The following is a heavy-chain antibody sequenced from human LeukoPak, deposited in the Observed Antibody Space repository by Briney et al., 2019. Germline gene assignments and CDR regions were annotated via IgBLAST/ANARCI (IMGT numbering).Heavy chain of an antibody. CDR1: GGSFSGYY. V-gene: IGHV4-34*01. Sequence: SETLSLTCAVYGGSFSGYYWSWIRQPPGKGLEWIGEINHSGSTNYNPSLKCRVTISVDTSKNQFSLKLSSVTAADTAVYYCARGRAYYDFWSGYYTAAEVKDYWGQGTLVTVSS. J-gene: IGHJ4*02. CDR2: INHSGST. D-gene: IGHD3-3*01. CDR3: ARGRAYYDFWSGYYTAAEVKDY.